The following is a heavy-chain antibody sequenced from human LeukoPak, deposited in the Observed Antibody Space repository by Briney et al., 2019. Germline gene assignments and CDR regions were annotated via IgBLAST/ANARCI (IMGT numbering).Heavy chain of an antibody. CDR1: GGTFSSYA. CDR3: AREVVPADTYPFLGWFDP. V-gene: IGHV1-69*04. D-gene: IGHD2-2*01. Sequence: SVKVSCKASGGTFSSYAISWVRQAPGQGLEWMGRIIPILGIANYAQKFQGRVTITADKSTSTAYMELSSLRSEDTAVYYCAREVVPADTYPFLGWFDPWGQGTLVTVSS. CDR2: IIPILGIA. J-gene: IGHJ5*02.